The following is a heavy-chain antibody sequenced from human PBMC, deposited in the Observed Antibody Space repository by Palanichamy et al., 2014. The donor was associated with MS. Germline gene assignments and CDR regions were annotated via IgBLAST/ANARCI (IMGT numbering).Heavy chain of an antibody. J-gene: IGHJ6*02. V-gene: IGHV5-51*01. D-gene: IGHD3-22*01. CDR2: IYPGDSDT. Sequence: EVQLEQSGAEVKKPGESLKISCKGSGFHFNRYWIGWVRQTPGKGLEWMGIIYPGDSDTRYSPSFQGQVTISADRSISTAYLHWSSLKASDSAIYYCAGRSSTAYYYTMDIWGQGTTVTVSS. CDR3: AGRSSTAYYYTMDI. CDR1: GFHFNRYW.